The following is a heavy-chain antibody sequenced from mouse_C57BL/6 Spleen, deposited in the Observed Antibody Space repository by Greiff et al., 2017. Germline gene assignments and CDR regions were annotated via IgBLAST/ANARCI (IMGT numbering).Heavy chain of an antibody. V-gene: IGHV1-26*01. D-gene: IGHD2-3*01. CDR3: AGYDGYYPFAY. CDR1: GYTFTDYY. J-gene: IGHJ3*01. Sequence: EVQLQQSGPVLVKPGASVKISCKASGYTFTDYYMNWVKQSHGKSLEWIGDINPNNGGTSYNQKFKGKATLTVDKSSSTAYMALRNLTSEDTAVYYCAGYDGYYPFAYWGQGTLVTVSA. CDR2: INPNNGGT.